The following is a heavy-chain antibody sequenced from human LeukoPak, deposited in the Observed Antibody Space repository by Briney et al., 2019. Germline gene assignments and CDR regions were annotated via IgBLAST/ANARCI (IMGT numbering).Heavy chain of an antibody. CDR1: GGTFSSYA. Sequence: ASVKVSCKASGGTFSSYAISWVRQATGQGLEWMGWMNPNSGNTGYAQKFQGRVTMTRNTSISTAYMELSSLRSEDTAVYYCARAAVREGVAGHPGHMDVWGKGTTVTVSS. D-gene: IGHD6-19*01. J-gene: IGHJ6*03. CDR2: MNPNSGNT. CDR3: ARAAVREGVAGHPGHMDV. V-gene: IGHV1-8*02.